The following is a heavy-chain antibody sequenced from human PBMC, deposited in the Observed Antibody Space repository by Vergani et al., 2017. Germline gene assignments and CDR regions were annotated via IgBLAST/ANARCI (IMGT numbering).Heavy chain of an antibody. V-gene: IGHV3-66*02. Sequence: VELLESGGGLAQPGGSLRVSCSASGFRGTTYYMSWVRQAPGKGLEWVSVIKSDGRTSYAESVRGRFTISRDTSRNAVYLQMNILRVEDTGVYYCTRSECSGTTCYGHYFDLWGHGILVTVSS. CDR2: IKSDGRT. J-gene: IGHJ4*01. CDR3: TRSECSGTTCYGHYFDL. D-gene: IGHD2-15*01. CDR1: GFRGTTYY.